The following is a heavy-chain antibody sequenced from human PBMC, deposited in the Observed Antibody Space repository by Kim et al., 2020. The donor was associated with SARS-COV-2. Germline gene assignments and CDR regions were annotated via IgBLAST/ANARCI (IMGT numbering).Heavy chain of an antibody. CDR2: IRSKANSYAT. D-gene: IGHD5-12*01. J-gene: IGHJ4*02. Sequence: GGSLRLSCAASGFTFNGSAMHWVRQASGKGLEWVGRIRSKANSYATAYAASVKGRFTISRDDSKNTAYLQMNSLKTEDTAVYYCTRQGRDGYNYGDYWGQGTLVTVSS. CDR3: TRQGRDGYNYGDY. V-gene: IGHV3-73*01. CDR1: GFTFNGSA.